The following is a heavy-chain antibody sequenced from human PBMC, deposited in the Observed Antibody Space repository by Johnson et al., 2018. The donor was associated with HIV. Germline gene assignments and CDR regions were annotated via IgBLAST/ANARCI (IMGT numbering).Heavy chain of an antibody. CDR2: IWYDGSNK. CDR3: ASLSDDAFDF. V-gene: IGHV3-33*01. J-gene: IGHJ3*01. CDR1: GFTFSNYG. Sequence: QVQLVESGGGVVQPGRSLRLSCAASGFTFSNYGMHWVRQTPGKGLEWVAVIWYDGSNKYYADSVKGRFTISRDNSENTLYLQMNSLKAEDTAVYYCASLSDDAFDFFGQGTMVIVSS.